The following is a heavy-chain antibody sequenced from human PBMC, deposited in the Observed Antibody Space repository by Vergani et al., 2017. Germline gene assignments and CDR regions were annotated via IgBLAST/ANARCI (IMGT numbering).Heavy chain of an antibody. J-gene: IGHJ6*04. Sequence: VESGGGLVQPGGSLRLSCTVSGFTFSSNDLHWVRQTAGKGLEWVSSIGHDGDRYYSDSVKDSLTISRDNGQSYLYLDMDNLRVEDTAVYFCAKEFCCTSNSCGWKHLEGWGEGTSVTVSS. D-gene: IGHD2-8*01. V-gene: IGHV3-13*01. CDR2: IGHDGDR. CDR1: GFTFSSND. CDR3: AKEFCCTSNSCGWKHLEG.